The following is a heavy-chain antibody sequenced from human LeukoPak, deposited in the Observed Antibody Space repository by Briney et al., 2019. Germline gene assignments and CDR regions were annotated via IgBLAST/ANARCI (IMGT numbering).Heavy chain of an antibody. V-gene: IGHV3-30*18. CDR2: ISYDGSNK. CDR3: AKDRYYYDSSGYPLDY. Sequence: GGSLRLSCAASGFTFSSDGMHWVRQAPGKGLEWVAVISYDGSNKYYADSVKGRFTISRDNSKNTLYLQMNSLRAEDTAVYYCAKDRYYYDSSGYPLDYWGQGTLVTVSS. D-gene: IGHD3-22*01. CDR1: GFTFSSDG. J-gene: IGHJ4*02.